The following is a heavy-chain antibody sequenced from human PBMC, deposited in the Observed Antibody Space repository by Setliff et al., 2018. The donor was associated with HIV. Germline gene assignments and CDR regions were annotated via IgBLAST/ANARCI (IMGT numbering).Heavy chain of an antibody. V-gene: IGHV4-4*02. CDR2: IHYTGNT. D-gene: IGHD2-21*02. CDR1: GGPLNSRNW. J-gene: IGHJ4*02. CDR3: AREGDGIDY. Sequence: SETLSLTCAVSGGPLNSRNWWSWVRQPPGKGLEWIGSIHYTGNTYNTPSLKSRLTISVDASKDQISLKLTSVTAADTAIYFCAREGDGIDYWGQGILVTVSS.